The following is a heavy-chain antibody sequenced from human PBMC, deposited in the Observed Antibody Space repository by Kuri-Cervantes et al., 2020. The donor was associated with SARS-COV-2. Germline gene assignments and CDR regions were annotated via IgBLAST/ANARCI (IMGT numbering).Heavy chain of an antibody. Sequence: GGSLRLSCAASGFTFSSYSMNWVRQAPGKGLEWVSSISSSSSYIYYADSVKGRFTISRDNAKNSLYLQMNSLRAEDTAVYYCARVRIWLQSPHYFDYWGQGTLVTVSS. CDR2: ISSSSSYI. CDR3: ARVRIWLQSPHYFDY. CDR1: GFTFSSYS. V-gene: IGHV3-21*01. J-gene: IGHJ4*02. D-gene: IGHD5-24*01.